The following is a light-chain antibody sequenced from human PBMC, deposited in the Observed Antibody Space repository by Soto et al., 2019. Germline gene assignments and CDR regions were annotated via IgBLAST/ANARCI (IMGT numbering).Light chain of an antibody. Sequence: DIQMTQSPSTLSASVGDRVTITCRASQSISSGLAWYQQKPGKAPKLLIYKASSLQSGVPSRFSGSGSGTEFTLTISSLQHDDFATYYCQQYNSYSTFGQGTKVEIK. J-gene: IGKJ1*01. CDR3: QQYNSYST. V-gene: IGKV1-5*03. CDR2: KAS. CDR1: QSISSG.